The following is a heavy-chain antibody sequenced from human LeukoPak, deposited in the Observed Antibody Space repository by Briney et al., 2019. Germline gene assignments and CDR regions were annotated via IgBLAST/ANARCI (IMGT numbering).Heavy chain of an antibody. CDR1: GYTFTSYY. CDR3: ARMGITGTKTSH. D-gene: IGHD1-20*01. J-gene: IGHJ4*02. Sequence: ASVKVSCKASGYTFTSYYMHWVRQAPGQGLEWMGIINPSGGSTNYAQKFQGRVTITADESTSTAYMELSSLRSEDTAVYYCARMGITGTKTSHWGQGTLVTVSS. CDR2: INPSGGST. V-gene: IGHV1-46*01.